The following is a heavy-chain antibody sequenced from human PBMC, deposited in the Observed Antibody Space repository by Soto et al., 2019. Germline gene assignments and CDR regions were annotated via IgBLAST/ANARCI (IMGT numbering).Heavy chain of an antibody. CDR2: ISYDRSNK. D-gene: IGHD6-6*01. J-gene: IGHJ4*02. V-gene: IGHV3-30-3*01. CDR1: GFTFSSYA. Sequence: GGSLRLSCAASGFTFSSYAMHWVRQAPGKGLEWVAVISYDRSNKYYADSVKGRFTISRDNSKNTLYLQMNSLRAEDTAVYYCARDVEYSSSGYFDYWGQGTLVTVSS. CDR3: ARDVEYSSSGYFDY.